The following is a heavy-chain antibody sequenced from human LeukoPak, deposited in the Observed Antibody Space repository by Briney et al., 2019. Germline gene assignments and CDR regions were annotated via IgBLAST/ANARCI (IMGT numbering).Heavy chain of an antibody. Sequence: SETLSLTCAVSGGSISSGGYSWSWIRQPPGKGLEWIGYIYHSGSTYYNPSLKSRVTISVDRSKNQFSPKLSSVTAADTAVYYCAGVDSYYYYGMDVWGQGSTVTVSS. CDR1: GGSISSGGYS. D-gene: IGHD3/OR15-3a*01. CDR2: IYHSGST. V-gene: IGHV4-30-2*01. J-gene: IGHJ6*02. CDR3: AGVDSYYYYGMDV.